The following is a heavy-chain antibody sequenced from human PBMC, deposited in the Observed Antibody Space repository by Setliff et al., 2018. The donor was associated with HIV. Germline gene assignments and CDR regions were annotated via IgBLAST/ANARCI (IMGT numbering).Heavy chain of an antibody. J-gene: IGHJ6*02. CDR1: GGSFSGYY. Sequence: SETLSLTCDVYGGSFSGYYWSWIRQPPGKGLEWIGEINHSGSTNYNPSLKSRVAISVDTSKTQLSLNLSSVTAADTAIYYCVRGGRRRGFYYFGMDVWGQGTTVTV. V-gene: IGHV4-34*01. CDR2: INHSGST. D-gene: IGHD3-10*01. CDR3: VRGGRRRGFYYFGMDV.